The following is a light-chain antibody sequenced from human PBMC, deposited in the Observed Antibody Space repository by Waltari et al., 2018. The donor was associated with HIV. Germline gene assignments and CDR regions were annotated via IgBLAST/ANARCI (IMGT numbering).Light chain of an antibody. CDR1: SSDVGGYNY. Sequence: QSALTQPRSVSGSPGQSVTISCTGTSSDVGGYNYVSWYQQHPGKAPKLMIYDVSKWPSGVPDRFSGSKSGNTASLTISGLQAEDEADYYCCSYAGSYTPLFGGGTKLTVL. J-gene: IGLJ2*01. CDR2: DVS. V-gene: IGLV2-11*01. CDR3: CSYAGSYTPL.